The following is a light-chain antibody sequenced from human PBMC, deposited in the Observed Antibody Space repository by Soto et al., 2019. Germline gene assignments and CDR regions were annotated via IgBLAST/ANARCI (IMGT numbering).Light chain of an antibody. Sequence: QSALTQPASLSGSPGQSITISCTGTSSDIGAYDYVSWFQQHPGKAPKLMISEVSNRPSGVSNRFSGSKSGNTASLTISGLQAEDEADYYCSSYTSSSTHVVFGGGTQLTVL. CDR2: EVS. V-gene: IGLV2-14*01. CDR3: SSYTSSSTHVV. CDR1: SSDIGAYDY. J-gene: IGLJ2*01.